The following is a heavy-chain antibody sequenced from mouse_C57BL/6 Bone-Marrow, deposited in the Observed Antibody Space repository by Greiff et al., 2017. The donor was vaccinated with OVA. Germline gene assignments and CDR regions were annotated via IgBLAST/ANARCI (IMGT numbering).Heavy chain of an antibody. CDR2: ISDGGSYT. Sequence: EVQLVESGGGLVKPGGSLKLSCAASGFTFSSYAMSWVRQTPEKRLEWVATISDGGSYTYYPDNVKGRFTISRDNAKNNLYLQMSHLKSEDTAMYYCARMFYSDWYFDVWGTGTTVTVSS. J-gene: IGHJ1*03. D-gene: IGHD2-12*01. CDR1: GFTFSSYA. CDR3: ARMFYSDWYFDV. V-gene: IGHV5-4*01.